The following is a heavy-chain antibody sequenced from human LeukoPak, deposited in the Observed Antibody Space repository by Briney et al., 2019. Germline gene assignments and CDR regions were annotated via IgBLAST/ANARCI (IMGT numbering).Heavy chain of an antibody. J-gene: IGHJ4*02. D-gene: IGHD3-10*01. Sequence: GGSLRLSCATSGFTFSAYYMSWIRQAPGKGLEWVSYISSSGSTIYYADSVKGRFTISRDNAKNSLYLQMNSLRAEDTAVYYCARSKVGELLYFDYWGQGTLVTVSS. CDR3: ARSKVGELLYFDY. V-gene: IGHV3-11*04. CDR2: ISSSGSTI. CDR1: GFTFSAYY.